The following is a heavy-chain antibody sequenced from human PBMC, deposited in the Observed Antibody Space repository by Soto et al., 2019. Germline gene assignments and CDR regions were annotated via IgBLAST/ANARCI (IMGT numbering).Heavy chain of an antibody. V-gene: IGHV7-4-1*02. D-gene: IGHD2-2*02. CDR2: INTNTENP. J-gene: IGHJ3*02. Sequence: ASVKVSCKASGYTFTSYAMNWVRQAPGQGLEWMGWINTNTENPTYAQGFTGRFVFSLDTSVSTAYLQISSLKAEDTAVYYCAREDCSSTSCYTDAFDIWGQGTMVTVSS. CDR1: GYTFTSYA. CDR3: AREDCSSTSCYTDAFDI.